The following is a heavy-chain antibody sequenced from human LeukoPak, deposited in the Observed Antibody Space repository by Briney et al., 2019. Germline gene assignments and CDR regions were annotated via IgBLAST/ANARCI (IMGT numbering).Heavy chain of an antibody. CDR2: IYYSGSS. CDR3: ARHYPPYSSGWYYFDY. D-gene: IGHD6-19*01. CDR1: GGSIRSYY. J-gene: IGHJ4*02. Sequence: PSETLSLTCTVSGGSIRSYYWSWIRQPPGKGLEWIGYIYYSGSSNYNPSLKSRVTISVDTSKNQFSLKLSSVTAADTAVYYCARHYPPYSSGWYYFDYWGQGTLVTVSS. V-gene: IGHV4-59*08.